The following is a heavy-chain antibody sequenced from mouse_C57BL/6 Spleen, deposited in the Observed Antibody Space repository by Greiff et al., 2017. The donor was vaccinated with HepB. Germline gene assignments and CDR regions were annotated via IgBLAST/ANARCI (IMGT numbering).Heavy chain of an antibody. CDR3: ASKSNSVLLD. D-gene: IGHD2-5*01. CDR2: IYPRSGNT. J-gene: IGHJ2*01. Sequence: QVQLKQSGAELARPGASVKLSCKASGYTFTSYGISWVKQRTGQGLEWIGEIYPRSGNTYYNEKFKGKATLTADKSSSTAYMGLRSLTSEDSAVYFCASKSNSVLLDWGQGTTLTVSS. CDR1: GYTFTSYG. V-gene: IGHV1-81*01.